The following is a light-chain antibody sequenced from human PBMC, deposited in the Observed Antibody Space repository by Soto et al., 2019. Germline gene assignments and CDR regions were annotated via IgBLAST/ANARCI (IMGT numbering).Light chain of an antibody. CDR1: SSDVGGYNY. V-gene: IGLV2-14*01. CDR3: NSYTSKSAGV. Sequence: QSVLTQPASVSGSHGQSITISCTRTSSDVGGYNYVSWYQQHPGKAPKHIIYEVSNRPSGVSNRFSGSKSGNSASLTISGLQAEDEADYYCNSYTSKSAGVFGTGTKLTVL. J-gene: IGLJ1*01. CDR2: EVS.